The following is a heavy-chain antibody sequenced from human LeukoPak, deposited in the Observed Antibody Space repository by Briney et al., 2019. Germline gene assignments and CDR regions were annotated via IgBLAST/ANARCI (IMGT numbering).Heavy chain of an antibody. D-gene: IGHD3-22*01. CDR1: GGTFSSYA. Sequence: GASVKVSCKASGGTFSSYAISWVRQAPGQGREWMGRIITILGIANYVQKFQGRVTITADKSTSTAYMELSSLRSEDTAVYYCARHDSSGYYYWGQGTLVTVSS. J-gene: IGHJ4*02. CDR2: IITILGIA. V-gene: IGHV1-69*04. CDR3: ARHDSSGYYY.